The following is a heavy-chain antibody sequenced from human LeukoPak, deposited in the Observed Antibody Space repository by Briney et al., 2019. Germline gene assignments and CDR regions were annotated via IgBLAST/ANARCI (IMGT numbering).Heavy chain of an antibody. Sequence: GGSLRLSCAASGFTFSSYAMSWVRQAPGKGLEWVPAISGSGGSTYYADSVKGRFTISRDNSKNTMYLQMNSLRAEDTAVYYCAKGSYSGYDSYYFGYWGQRTLVTVSS. D-gene: IGHD5-12*01. CDR2: ISGSGGST. J-gene: IGHJ4*02. CDR1: GFTFSSYA. V-gene: IGHV3-23*01. CDR3: AKGSYSGYDSYYFGY.